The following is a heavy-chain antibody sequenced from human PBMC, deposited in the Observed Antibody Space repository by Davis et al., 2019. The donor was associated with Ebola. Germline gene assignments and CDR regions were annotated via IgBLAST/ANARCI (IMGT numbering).Heavy chain of an antibody. Sequence: PGGSLRLSCGVSGASISDDNYWAWVRQPPGKGLEWIGQIHHRSSASYNPSLMSRVSISIDKSKNHFSLILSRVTAADTATYFCARHMRVYRGSGDRSHGMDVWGQGTTVTVSS. CDR2: IHHRSSA. CDR3: ARHMRVYRGSGDRSHGMDV. J-gene: IGHJ6*02. CDR1: GASISDDNY. V-gene: IGHV4-4*01. D-gene: IGHD3-10*01.